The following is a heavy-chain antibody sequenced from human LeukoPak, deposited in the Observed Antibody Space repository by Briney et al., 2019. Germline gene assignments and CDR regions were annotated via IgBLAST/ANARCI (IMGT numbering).Heavy chain of an antibody. V-gene: IGHV4-39*01. D-gene: IGHD3-10*01. CDR1: GGSISSSSYY. Sequence: MPSETLSLTCTVSGGSISSSSYYWGWIRQPPGKGLEWIGSIYYSGSTYYNPSLKSRVTISVDTSKNQFSLKLSSVTAADTAVYYCARCAYGSGNGDPGTSYNEKTSYDYWGQGTLVTVSS. CDR2: IYYSGST. CDR3: ARCAYGSGNGDPGTSYNEKTSYDY. J-gene: IGHJ4*02.